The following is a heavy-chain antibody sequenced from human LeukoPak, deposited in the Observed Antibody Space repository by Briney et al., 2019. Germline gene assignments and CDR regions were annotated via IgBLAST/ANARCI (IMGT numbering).Heavy chain of an antibody. CDR1: GVSFSGYY. CDR3: ARSVSDAFDI. V-gene: IGHV4-34*01. Sequence: SETLSLTCAVYGVSFSGYYWSWIRQPPGKGLEWIGEINHSGSTNYNPSLKSRVTISVDTSKNQFSLKLSSVTAADTAVYYCARSVSDAFDIWGQGTMVTVSS. CDR2: INHSGST. J-gene: IGHJ3*02.